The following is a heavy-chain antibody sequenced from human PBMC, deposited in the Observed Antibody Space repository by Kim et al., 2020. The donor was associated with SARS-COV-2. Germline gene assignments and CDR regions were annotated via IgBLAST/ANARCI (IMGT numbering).Heavy chain of an antibody. CDR3: ARGLRGYGDYNGMDV. CDR1: GGSISSSNW. Sequence: SETLSLTCAVSGGSISSSNWWSWVRQPPGKGLEWIGEIYHSGSTNYNPSLKSRVTISVDKSKNQFSLKLSSVTAADTAVYYCARGLRGYGDYNGMDVWGQGTTVTVSS. J-gene: IGHJ6*02. CDR2: IYHSGST. V-gene: IGHV4-4*02. D-gene: IGHD4-17*01.